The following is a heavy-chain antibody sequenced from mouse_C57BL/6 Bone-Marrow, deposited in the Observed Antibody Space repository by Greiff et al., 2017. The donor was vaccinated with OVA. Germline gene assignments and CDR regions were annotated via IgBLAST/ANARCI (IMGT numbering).Heavy chain of an antibody. V-gene: IGHV5-15*01. J-gene: IGHJ1*03. CDR1: GFTFSDYG. D-gene: IGHD2-5*01. CDR3: ARRSYYSNYEYFDV. CDR2: ISNLAYSI. Sequence: EVMLVESRGGLVQPGGSLKLSCAASGFTFSDYGMAWVRQAPRKGPEWVAFISNLAYSIYYADTVTGRFTISRENAKNTLYLEMSSLRSEDTAMYYCARRSYYSNYEYFDVWGTGTTVTVSS.